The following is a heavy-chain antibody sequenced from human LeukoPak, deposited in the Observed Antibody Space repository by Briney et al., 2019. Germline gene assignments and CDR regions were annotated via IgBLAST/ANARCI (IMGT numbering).Heavy chain of an antibody. D-gene: IGHD2-2*02. CDR2: ISYDGSNK. CDR3: ARDGPRVYCSSASCYTGTFDY. J-gene: IGHJ4*02. CDR1: GFTFSNYP. Sequence: GGSLRLSCAASGFTFSNYPMHWVRQAPGKGLEWVAFISYDGSNKYYADSVKGRFTISRDNSKNTLYLQMNSLRAEDTAVYYCARDGPRVYCSSASCYTGTFDYWGQGTLVTVSS. V-gene: IGHV3-30-3*01.